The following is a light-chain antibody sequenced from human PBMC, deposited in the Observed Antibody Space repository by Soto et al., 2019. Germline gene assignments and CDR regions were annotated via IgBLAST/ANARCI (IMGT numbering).Light chain of an antibody. J-gene: IGKJ1*01. V-gene: IGKV3-15*01. Sequence: EIVLTQSPATLSLSPGERATLSCRASQSVSSNLACYQQKPGQAPRLLIYGASTRATAIPARFSGSGSGTEFTLTIRSLQSEDFAVYYCQQYNNWPVTFGQGTKV. CDR2: GAS. CDR3: QQYNNWPVT. CDR1: QSVSSN.